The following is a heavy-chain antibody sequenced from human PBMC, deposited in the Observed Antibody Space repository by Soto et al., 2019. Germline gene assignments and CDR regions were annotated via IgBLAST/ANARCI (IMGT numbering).Heavy chain of an antibody. J-gene: IGHJ6*03. CDR3: AKEERGSSGWYSNYYYYYMDV. CDR2: ISYDGSNK. V-gene: IGHV3-30*18. CDR1: GCTFSSYG. Sequence: GGSLRLSCAASGCTFSSYGMHWVRQAPGKGLEWVAVISYDGSNKYYADSVKGRFTISRDNSKNTLYLQMNSLRAEDTAVYYCAKEERGSSGWYSNYYYYYMDVWGKGTTVTVSS. D-gene: IGHD6-19*01.